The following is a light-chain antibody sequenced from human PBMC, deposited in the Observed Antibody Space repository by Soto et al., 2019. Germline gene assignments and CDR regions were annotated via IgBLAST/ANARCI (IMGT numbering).Light chain of an antibody. Sequence: EFVLTQSPGTLSLSPGERATLSCRASQTVRNNYLAWYQQKPGQAPRLLIYDASSRATGIPDRFSGGGSGTDFTLTISRLQSEDFAVYYCQKYNNWPPWTFGQGTKVDI. CDR2: DAS. CDR1: QTVRNNY. V-gene: IGKV3-20*01. J-gene: IGKJ1*01. CDR3: QKYNNWPPWT.